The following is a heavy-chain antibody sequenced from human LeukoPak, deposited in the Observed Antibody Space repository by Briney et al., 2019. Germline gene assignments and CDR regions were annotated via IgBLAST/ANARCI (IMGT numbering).Heavy chain of an antibody. J-gene: IGHJ2*01. CDR1: GGSTSSSTYY. Sequence: SGTLSLTCAVSGGSTSSSTYYWDWIRQPPGKGLEWIGNIYDSGSTHYNPSLKSRVTISVDTSKNQFSLKLSSVTAADTAVYYCARDRYTVVSWYFDLWGRGTLVTVSS. D-gene: IGHD4-23*01. CDR2: IYDSGST. V-gene: IGHV4-39*07. CDR3: ARDRYTVVSWYFDL.